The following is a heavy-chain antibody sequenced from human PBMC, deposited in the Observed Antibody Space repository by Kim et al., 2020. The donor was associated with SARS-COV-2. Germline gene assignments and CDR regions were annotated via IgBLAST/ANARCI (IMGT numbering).Heavy chain of an antibody. V-gene: IGHV1-18*04. CDR1: GYTFTSYG. CDR2: ISAYNGNT. J-gene: IGHJ4*02. Sequence: ASVKVSCKASGYTFTSYGISWVRQAPGQGLEWMGWISAYNGNTNYAQKLQGRVTMTTDTSTSTAYMELRSLRSDDTAVYYCARDRPYYYDSSGYYAVDYWGQGTLVTVSS. D-gene: IGHD3-22*01. CDR3: ARDRPYYYDSSGYYAVDY.